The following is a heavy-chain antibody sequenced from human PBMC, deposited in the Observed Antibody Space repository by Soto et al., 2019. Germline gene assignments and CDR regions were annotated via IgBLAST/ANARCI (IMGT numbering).Heavy chain of an antibody. Sequence: PSETLSLTCTVSGGSISSYYWSWIRQPPGKGLEWIGYIYYSGSTNYNPSLKSRVTISVDTSKNQFSLKLSSVTAADTAVYYCARSIVVVVAATPYPNWFDPWGQGTLVTVS. CDR2: IYYSGST. D-gene: IGHD2-15*01. CDR3: ARSIVVVVAATPYPNWFDP. V-gene: IGHV4-59*08. J-gene: IGHJ5*02. CDR1: GGSISSYY.